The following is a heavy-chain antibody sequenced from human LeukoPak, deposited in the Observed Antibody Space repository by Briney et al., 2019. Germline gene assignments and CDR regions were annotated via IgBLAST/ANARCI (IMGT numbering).Heavy chain of an antibody. CDR3: ARDLWFDGGANDY. Sequence: SVKVSCKASGGTFSSYAISWVRQALGQGLEWMGGIIPIFGTANYAQKFQGRVTITADESTSTAYMELSSLRSEDTAVYYCARDLWFDGGANDYWGQGTLVTVSS. CDR2: IIPIFGTA. V-gene: IGHV1-69*13. CDR1: GGTFSSYA. J-gene: IGHJ4*02. D-gene: IGHD3-10*01.